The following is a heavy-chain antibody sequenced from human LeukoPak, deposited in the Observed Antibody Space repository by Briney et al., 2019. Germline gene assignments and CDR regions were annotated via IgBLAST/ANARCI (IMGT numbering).Heavy chain of an antibody. D-gene: IGHD3-3*01. J-gene: IGHJ6*03. Sequence: QTLSLTCAISGDSVSSNSAAWNWIRQSPSRGLEWLGRTYYRSKWYNDYAVSVKSRITINPDTSKNQFSLRLNSVTPEDTAVYYCARGRGDFWSGYYTSYYYYYMDVWGKGTTVTVSS. CDR1: GDSVSSNSAA. CDR2: TYYRSKWYN. V-gene: IGHV6-1*01. CDR3: ARGRGDFWSGYYTSYYYYYMDV.